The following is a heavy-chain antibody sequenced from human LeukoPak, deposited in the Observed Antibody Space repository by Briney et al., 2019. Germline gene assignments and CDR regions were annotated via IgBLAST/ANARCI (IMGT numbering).Heavy chain of an antibody. CDR3: ARDFITMAIRVASDI. V-gene: IGHV3-30*02. CDR1: GFSFSSYG. D-gene: IGHD3-10*01. J-gene: IGHJ3*02. CDR2: IRYDGSNK. Sequence: GGSLRLSCAASGFSFSSYGMHWVRQAPGKGLEWVAFIRYDGSNKDYADFVKGRFTISRDNSKNTLYLEMNSLRAEDTAVYYCARDFITMAIRVASDIWAKGQWSPSLQ.